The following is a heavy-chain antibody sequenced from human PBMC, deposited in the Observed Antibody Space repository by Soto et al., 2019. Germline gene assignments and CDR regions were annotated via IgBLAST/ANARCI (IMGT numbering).Heavy chain of an antibody. J-gene: IGHJ4*02. V-gene: IGHV1-18*01. CDR1: GDTFTSYG. Sequence: ASVKVSCKASGDTFTSYGISWVRQAPGQGLEWMGWISAYNGNTNYAQKIQGRVTMTTDTSTSTAYMELRSLRSDDTAVYYRAKWIRGNYHDSGNYRVHDYFDSWGQETLVTLSS. CDR2: ISAYNGNT. D-gene: IGHD3-10*01. CDR3: AKWIRGNYHDSGNYRVHDYFDS.